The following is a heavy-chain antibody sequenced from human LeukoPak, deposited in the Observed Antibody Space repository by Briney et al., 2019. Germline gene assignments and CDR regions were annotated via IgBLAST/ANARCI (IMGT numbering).Heavy chain of an antibody. Sequence: TGGSLSLSFAASGFTFSSYSMNWVRQAPGKGLEWVSVIYSGGSTYYADSVRGRFTISRDNSKNTLYLQMNSLRAEDTAVYYCAREGGTAVDYWGQGTLVTVSS. CDR3: AREGGTAVDY. D-gene: IGHD2-21*02. CDR2: IYSGGST. J-gene: IGHJ4*02. V-gene: IGHV3-66*01. CDR1: GFTFSSYS.